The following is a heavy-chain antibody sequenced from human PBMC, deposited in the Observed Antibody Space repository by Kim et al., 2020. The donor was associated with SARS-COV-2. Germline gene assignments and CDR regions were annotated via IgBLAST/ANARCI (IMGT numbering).Heavy chain of an antibody. V-gene: IGHV3-21*01. CDR3: ARPRTSLSNDAFDI. J-gene: IGHJ3*02. D-gene: IGHD2-2*01. CDR2: ISSSIGNM. CDR1: GFTFSSYS. Sequence: GGSLRHSCAASGFTFSSYSMNWVRQAPGKGLEWVSSISSSIGNMYYADSVEGRFTISRDNAKNSLFLQMNSLRAEDTAMYYCARPRTSLSNDAFDIWGQG.